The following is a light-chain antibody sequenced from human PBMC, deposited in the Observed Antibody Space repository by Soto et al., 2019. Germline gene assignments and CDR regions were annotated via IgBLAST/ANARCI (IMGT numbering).Light chain of an antibody. J-gene: IGKJ4*01. CDR1: QSIRSW. CDR2: DAY. V-gene: IGKV1-5*01. CDR3: QQYEGSSPLT. Sequence: DIQMTQSPSILSASVGARVTITCRASQSIRSWLAWYQQDPGKAPKLLIYDAYSVESAVPARFSGRRSGTQFALTIAGLQSDDCATYYWQQYEGSSPLTFGGGTKVEIK.